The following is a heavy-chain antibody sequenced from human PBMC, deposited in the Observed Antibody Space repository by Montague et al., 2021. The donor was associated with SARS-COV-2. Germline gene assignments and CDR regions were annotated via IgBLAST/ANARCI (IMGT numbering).Heavy chain of an antibody. V-gene: IGHV4-4*07. Sequence: SETLSLTCTVSGGSISNYYWTWIRQPAGKGLEWIGRLYTSGSTTYNPSLKSRVTMSGDTSKNQFSLNVTSVTAADTAIYYCARESGYSSGWRYYYGMDVWGQGTTVTVS. J-gene: IGHJ6*02. D-gene: IGHD6-19*01. CDR3: ARESGYSSGWRYYYGMDV. CDR1: GGSISNYY. CDR2: LYTSGST.